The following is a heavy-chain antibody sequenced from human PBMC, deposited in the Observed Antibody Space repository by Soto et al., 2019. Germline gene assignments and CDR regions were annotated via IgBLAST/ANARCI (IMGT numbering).Heavy chain of an antibody. J-gene: IGHJ4*02. CDR2: IWYDGSNK. Sequence: QVQLVESGGGVVQPGRSLRLSCAASGFTFSSYGMHWVRQAPGKGLEWVAVIWYDGSNKYYADSVKGRFTISRDNSKNTLYLQMNSLRAEDTAVYYCAREPYCGGDCYSVQGPDYWGQGTLVTVSS. CDR3: AREPYCGGDCYSVQGPDY. CDR1: GFTFSSYG. V-gene: IGHV3-33*01. D-gene: IGHD2-21*02.